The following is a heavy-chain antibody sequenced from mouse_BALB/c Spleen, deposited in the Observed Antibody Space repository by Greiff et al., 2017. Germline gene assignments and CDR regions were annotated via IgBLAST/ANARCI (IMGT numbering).Heavy chain of an antibody. Sequence: QVQLKESGAELARPGASVKLSCKASGYTFTSYWMQWVKQRPGQGLEWIGAIYPGDGDTRYTQKFKGKATLTADKSSSTAYMQLSSLASEDSEVYYCAKGGVRPFAYWGQGTLVTVSA. D-gene: IGHD2-14*01. CDR3: AKGGVRPFAY. CDR2: IYPGDGDT. V-gene: IGHV1-87*01. CDR1: GYTFTSYW. J-gene: IGHJ3*01.